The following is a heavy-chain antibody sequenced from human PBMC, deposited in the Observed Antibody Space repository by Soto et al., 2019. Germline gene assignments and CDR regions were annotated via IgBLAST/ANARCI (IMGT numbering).Heavy chain of an antibody. D-gene: IGHD6-19*01. CDR2: IDPSDSYT. J-gene: IGHJ6*02. Sequence: PGESLKISCKGSGYSFTSYWISWVRQVPGKGLEWMGRIDPSDSYTNYSPSFQGHVTISADKSISTAYLQWSSLKASDTAMYYCARHSFVRDPDLAVAGKGAYYYYGMDVWGQGTTVTVSS. CDR1: GYSFTSYW. CDR3: ARHSFVRDPDLAVAGKGAYYYYGMDV. V-gene: IGHV5-10-1*01.